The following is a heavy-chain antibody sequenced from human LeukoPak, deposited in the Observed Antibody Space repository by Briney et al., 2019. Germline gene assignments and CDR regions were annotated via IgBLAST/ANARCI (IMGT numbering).Heavy chain of an antibody. CDR1: GFTFSSYA. CDR2: ISYDGSNK. V-gene: IGHV3-30-3*01. J-gene: IGHJ4*02. Sequence: GGSLRLSCAASGFTFSSYAMSWVRQAPGKGLEWVAVISYDGSNKYYADSVKGRFTISRDNSKNTLYLQMNSLRAEDTAVYYCARAAPGGTYYDFWSGPETPTPPDYWGQGTLVTVSS. D-gene: IGHD3-3*01. CDR3: ARAAPGGTYYDFWSGPETPTPPDY.